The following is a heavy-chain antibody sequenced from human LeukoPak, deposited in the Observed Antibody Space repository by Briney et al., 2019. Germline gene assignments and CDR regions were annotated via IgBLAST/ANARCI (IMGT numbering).Heavy chain of an antibody. Sequence: GGSLRLSCAASGFTFNSYSMNWVRQAPGKGLEWVSSISSSGTYIYYADSVRGRFTLSRDNAKNSLYLQMNSLRAEDTAVYYCAELGITMIGGVWGKGTTVTISS. CDR2: ISSSGTYI. D-gene: IGHD3-10*02. J-gene: IGHJ6*04. V-gene: IGHV3-21*01. CDR3: AELGITMIGGV. CDR1: GFTFNSYS.